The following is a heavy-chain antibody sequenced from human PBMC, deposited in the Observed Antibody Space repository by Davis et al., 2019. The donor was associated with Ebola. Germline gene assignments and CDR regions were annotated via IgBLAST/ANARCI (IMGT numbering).Heavy chain of an antibody. CDR3: ATDSGSYIHFDY. Sequence: ASVKVSCKASGYTFTGYYMHWVRQAPGQGLEWMGWINPNSGGTNYAQKFQGRVTMTRDTSISTAYMELSRLRPDDTAVYYCATDSGSYIHFDYWGQGTLVTVSS. CDR2: INPNSGGT. J-gene: IGHJ4*02. V-gene: IGHV1-2*02. D-gene: IGHD1-26*01. CDR1: GYTFTGYY.